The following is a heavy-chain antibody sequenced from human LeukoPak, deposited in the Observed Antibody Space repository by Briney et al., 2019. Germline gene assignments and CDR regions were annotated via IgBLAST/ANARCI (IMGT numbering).Heavy chain of an antibody. Sequence: SETLSLTCTVSGGSISSGGYYWSWIRQHPGKGLEWIGYIYYSGSTYYNPSLESRVTISVDTSKNQFSLKLSSVTAADTAVYYCARTHRYSGFDYWGQGTLVTVSS. CDR2: IYYSGST. D-gene: IGHD3-10*01. CDR3: ARTHRYSGFDY. CDR1: GGSISSGGYY. J-gene: IGHJ4*02. V-gene: IGHV4-31*03.